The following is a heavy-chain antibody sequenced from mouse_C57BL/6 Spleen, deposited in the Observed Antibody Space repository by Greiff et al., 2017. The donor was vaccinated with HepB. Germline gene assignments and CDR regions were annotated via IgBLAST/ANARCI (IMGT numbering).Heavy chain of an antibody. V-gene: IGHV1-55*01. Sequence: QVQLKQPGAELVKPGASVKMSCKASGYTFTSYWITWVKQRPGQGLEWIGEIYPGSGSTNYNEKFKSKATLTVDTSSSTAYMQLSSLTSEDSAVYYCARGGYYDYDGYFDVWGTGTTVTVSS. J-gene: IGHJ1*03. D-gene: IGHD2-4*01. CDR2: IYPGSGST. CDR3: ARGGYYDYDGYFDV. CDR1: GYTFTSYW.